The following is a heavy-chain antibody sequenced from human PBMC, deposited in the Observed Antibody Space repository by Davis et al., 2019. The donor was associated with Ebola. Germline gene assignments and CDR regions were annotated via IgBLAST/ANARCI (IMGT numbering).Heavy chain of an antibody. V-gene: IGHV5-51*01. CDR3: ARPNYDFWSGRPYYFDY. CDR1: GYRFINYC. J-gene: IGHJ4*02. CDR2: ICPSDSDP. D-gene: IGHD3-3*01. Sequence: GESLKISCKGSGYRFINYCIGWVRQMPGKGLEWMGIICPSDSDPTYSPSFEGQVTISVDKSITTAYLHWSSLKASDTAMYYCARPNYDFWSGRPYYFDYWGQGALVTVSS.